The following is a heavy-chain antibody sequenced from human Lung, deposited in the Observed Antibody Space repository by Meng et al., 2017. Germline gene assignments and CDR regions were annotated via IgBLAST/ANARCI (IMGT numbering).Heavy chain of an antibody. D-gene: IGHD4-11*01. CDR3: ARGPTTMAHDFDY. Sequence: QGHLRQRGAGLLRPSETLPLTCVVSGGSFSDSYWSWIRQPPGKGLEWIGEINHSGSTNYNPSLESRATISVDTSQNNLSLKLSSVTAADSAVYYCARGPTTMAHDFDYWGQGTLVTVSS. J-gene: IGHJ4*02. CDR2: INHSGST. V-gene: IGHV4-34*01. CDR1: GGSFSDSY.